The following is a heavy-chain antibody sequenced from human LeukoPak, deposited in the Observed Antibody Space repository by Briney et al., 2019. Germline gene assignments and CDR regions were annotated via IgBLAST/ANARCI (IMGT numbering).Heavy chain of an antibody. CDR2: IYYSGST. Sequence: SETLSLTCTVSGGSISSYYWGWIRQPPGKGLEWIGYIYYSGSTNYNPSLKSRVTISVDTSKNQFSLKLSSVTAADTAVYYCARHGGYCTNGVCRGYWFDPWGQGTLVTVSS. J-gene: IGHJ5*02. CDR1: GGSISSYY. CDR3: ARHGGYCTNGVCRGYWFDP. D-gene: IGHD2-8*01. V-gene: IGHV4-59*08.